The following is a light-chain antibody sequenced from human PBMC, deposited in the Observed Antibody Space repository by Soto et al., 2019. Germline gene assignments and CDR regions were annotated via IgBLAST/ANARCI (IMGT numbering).Light chain of an antibody. CDR2: DAS. J-gene: IGKJ1*01. CDR1: QDIDNN. V-gene: IGKV3-15*01. CDR3: QQYDKWPGT. Sequence: DIVMTQSPATLSVSPGERATLSCRASQDIDNNLAWYQQKPGQSPTLLIYDASPRATGLPARFSGSASGAEFSLTISSLQSEDIAVYYCQQYDKWPGTFGRGTLV.